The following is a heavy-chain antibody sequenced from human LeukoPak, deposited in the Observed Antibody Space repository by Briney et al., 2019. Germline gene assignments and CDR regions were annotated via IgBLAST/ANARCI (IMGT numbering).Heavy chain of an antibody. Sequence: GGSLRLSCAASGFTFSSYWMSWVRQAPGKGLEWVANIKQDGSEKYYVDSVRGRFTISRDNAKNSLYLQMNSLRAEDTAVYYCARDFELVVPAANSFDYWGQGTLVTVSS. J-gene: IGHJ4*02. V-gene: IGHV3-7*01. D-gene: IGHD2-2*01. CDR3: ARDFELVVPAANSFDY. CDR1: GFTFSSYW. CDR2: IKQDGSEK.